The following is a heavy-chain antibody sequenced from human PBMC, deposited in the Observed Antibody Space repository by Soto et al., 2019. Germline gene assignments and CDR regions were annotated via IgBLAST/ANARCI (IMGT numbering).Heavy chain of an antibody. J-gene: IGHJ4*02. CDR1: GSNFSNYG. Sequence: QGQLVESGGGVVQPGRSLRLSCAASGSNFSNYGIHWVRQVPGKGLEWVAVISYYGTYDHYTDSVRGRFTISRDNSKNTVYLQMNSLRAEDTAVYYCAKDRGYYSSSWPSYWGQGTLVTVSS. D-gene: IGHD6-13*01. CDR3: AKDRGYYSSSWPSY. V-gene: IGHV3-30*18. CDR2: ISYYGTYD.